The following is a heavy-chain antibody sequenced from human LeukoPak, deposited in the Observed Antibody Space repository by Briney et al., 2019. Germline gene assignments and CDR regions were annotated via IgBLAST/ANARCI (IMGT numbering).Heavy chain of an antibody. CDR2: IYYSGST. D-gene: IGHD6-19*01. CDR1: GGSISSGGYY. V-gene: IGHV4-31*03. CDR3: ARARALQQWLGGYFDY. J-gene: IGHJ4*02. Sequence: SETLSLTCTVSGGSISSGGYYWSWIRQHPGKGLEWIGYIYYSGSTYYNPSLKSRFTISVDTSKNQFSLKLSSVTAADTAVYYCARARALQQWLGGYFDYWGQGTLVTVSS.